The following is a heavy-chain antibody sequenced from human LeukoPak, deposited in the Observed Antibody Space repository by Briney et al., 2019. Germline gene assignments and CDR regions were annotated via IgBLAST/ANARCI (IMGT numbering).Heavy chain of an antibody. Sequence: PGGSLRLSCAASGFTFSSYWMHWVRQAAGKGLVWVSRINSDGSSTSYADSVKGRFTISRDNAKNTLYLQMNSLGAEDTAVYYCAKNRDSSSYYHDAFDFWGQGTMVTVST. V-gene: IGHV3-74*01. D-gene: IGHD3-22*01. CDR3: AKNRDSSSYYHDAFDF. J-gene: IGHJ3*01. CDR1: GFTFSSYW. CDR2: INSDGSST.